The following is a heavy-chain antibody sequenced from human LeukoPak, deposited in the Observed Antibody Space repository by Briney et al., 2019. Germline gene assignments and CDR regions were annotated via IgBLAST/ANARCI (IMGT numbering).Heavy chain of an antibody. CDR2: ISSSSSYI. J-gene: IGHJ4*02. CDR3: AKDIGSGSYSLDY. CDR1: GFTFSSYS. V-gene: IGHV3-21*04. D-gene: IGHD3-10*01. Sequence: GGSLRLSCAASGFTFSSYSMNWVRQAPGKGLEWVSSISSSSSYIYYADSVKGRFTISRDNAKNSLYLQMNSLRAEDTALYYCAKDIGSGSYSLDYWGQGTLVTVSS.